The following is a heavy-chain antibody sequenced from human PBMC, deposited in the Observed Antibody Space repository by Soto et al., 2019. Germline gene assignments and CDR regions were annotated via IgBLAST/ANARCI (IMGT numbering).Heavy chain of an antibody. V-gene: IGHV3-33*06. CDR1: GFSFKTYG. CDR3: EKGRQWELPLDY. CDR2: IWYDENHK. Sequence: GGSLRLSCATSGFSFKTYGMHWVRQAPGKGLEWVAVIWYDENHKYYADSVKGRFTISRDNSKNTLYLQMNSLRAEDTAVFYCEKGRQWELPLDYWGRGSLVTVSS. D-gene: IGHD1-26*01. J-gene: IGHJ4*02.